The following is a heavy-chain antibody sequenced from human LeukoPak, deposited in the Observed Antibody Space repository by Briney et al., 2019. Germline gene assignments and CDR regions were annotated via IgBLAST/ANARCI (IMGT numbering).Heavy chain of an antibody. D-gene: IGHD6-19*01. CDR2: IDTSGGT. CDR1: GGSFSGYY. V-gene: IGHV4-34*01. Sequence: SETLSLTCAVYGGSFSGYYWSWIRQPPGKGLEWIGHIDTSGGTNYNPSLKSRVTISVDTSKNQFSLELSSVTAADTAVYYCVRDHLAVAGMRLAWFDPWGQGTVVTVSS. J-gene: IGHJ5*02. CDR3: VRDHLAVAGMRLAWFDP.